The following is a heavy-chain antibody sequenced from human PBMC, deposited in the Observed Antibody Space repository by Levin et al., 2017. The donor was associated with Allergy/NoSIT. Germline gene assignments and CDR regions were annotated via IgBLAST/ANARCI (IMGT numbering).Heavy chain of an antibody. J-gene: IGHJ6*02. CDR3: ARIQVVASAAAEMRYYYYGMDV. V-gene: IGHV2-70*01. CDR1: GFSLSTSGMC. Sequence: QTLSLTCTFSGFSLSTSGMCVSWIRQPPGKALEWLALIDWDDDKYYSTSLKTRLTISKDTSKNQVVLTMTNMDPVDTATYYCARIQVVASAAAEMRYYYYGMDVWGQGTTVTVSS. CDR2: IDWDDDK. D-gene: IGHD6-13*01.